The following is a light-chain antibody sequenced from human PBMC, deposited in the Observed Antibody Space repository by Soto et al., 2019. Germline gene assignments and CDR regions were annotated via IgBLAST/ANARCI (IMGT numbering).Light chain of an antibody. J-gene: IGLJ3*02. CDR2: VERSGTY. CDR3: ETWDSDTRV. Sequence: QAVVTQSSSASASLGSSVKLTCTLSSVHSTYSIAWHQQQPGQAPRYLMKVERSGTYNKGSGVPDRFSGSSSGADRYLTISSLQFEDETDYYCETWDSDTRVFGGGTKVTVL. CDR1: SVHSTYS. V-gene: IGLV4-60*02.